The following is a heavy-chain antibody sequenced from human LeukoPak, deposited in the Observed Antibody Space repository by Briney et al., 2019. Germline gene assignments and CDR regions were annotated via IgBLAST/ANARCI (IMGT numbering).Heavy chain of an antibody. J-gene: IGHJ6*02. Sequence: GGSLRLSCAASGFTFSSYSMNWVRQAPGKGLEWVSYIGSSSSTIYYADSVKGRFTISRDNAKNSLYLQMNSLRAEDTAVYYCARDYGDSAYYYGMDVWGQGTTVTVSS. CDR2: IGSSSSTI. V-gene: IGHV3-48*01. D-gene: IGHD4-17*01. CDR3: ARDYGDSAYYYGMDV. CDR1: GFTFSSYS.